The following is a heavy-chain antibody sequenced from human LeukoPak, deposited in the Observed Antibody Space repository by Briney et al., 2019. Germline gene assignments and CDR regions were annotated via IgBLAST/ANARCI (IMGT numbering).Heavy chain of an antibody. CDR1: GGAISSSSYY. Sequence: SETLSLTCTLSGGAISSSSYYWGWIRQPPGKGLEWIGSIYYSGSTYYNPSLKSRVTISVDTSKNQFSLKLSSVTAADTAVYYCARHQTLYYGMDVWGQGTTVTVSS. D-gene: IGHD2/OR15-2a*01. J-gene: IGHJ6*02. CDR3: ARHQTLYYGMDV. CDR2: IYYSGST. V-gene: IGHV4-39*01.